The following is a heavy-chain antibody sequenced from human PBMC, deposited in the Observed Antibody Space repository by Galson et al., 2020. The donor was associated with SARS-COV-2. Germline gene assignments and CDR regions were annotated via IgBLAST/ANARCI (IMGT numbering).Heavy chain of an antibody. D-gene: IGHD3-10*01. CDR2: INPNSGGT. J-gene: IGHJ3*02. CDR3: ARDNTPGGGAPDAFDI. Sequence: ASVKVSCKASGYTFTGYYMHWVRQAPGQGLEWMGWINPNSGGTNYAQKFQGWVTMTRDTSISTAYMELSRLRSDDTAVYYCARDNTPGGGAPDAFDIWGQVTMVTVSS. V-gene: IGHV1-2*04. CDR1: GYTFTGYY.